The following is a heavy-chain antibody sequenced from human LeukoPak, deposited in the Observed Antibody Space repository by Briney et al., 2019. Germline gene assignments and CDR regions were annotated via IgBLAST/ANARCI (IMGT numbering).Heavy chain of an antibody. Sequence: ASVKVSCKASGYTFTNYGITWVRQAPGQGLEWMGWISPYKGNTNYAQKVQGRVTMTTDTSTSTVYMELRSLRSDDTVVYYCATEGGWGPTDYGDNVYWGQGTLVTVSS. CDR1: GYTFTNYG. J-gene: IGHJ4*02. D-gene: IGHD4-17*01. CDR2: ISPYKGNT. CDR3: ATEGGWGPTDYGDNVY. V-gene: IGHV1-18*01.